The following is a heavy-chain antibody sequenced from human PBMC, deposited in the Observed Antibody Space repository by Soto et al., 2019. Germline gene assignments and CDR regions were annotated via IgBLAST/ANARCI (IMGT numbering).Heavy chain of an antibody. V-gene: IGHV6-1*01. D-gene: IGHD1-7*01. J-gene: IGHJ6*03. Sequence: SQTLSLTCAISGDSVSSNSAAWNWIRQSPSRGLERLGRTYYRSRWYNDYAVSVRSRITVNADTSKNQFSLHPNSVTPEDTAVYYCAGTSSLQWYYMDVWDKGTTVTVSS. CDR1: GDSVSSNSAA. CDR3: AGTSSLQWYYMDV. CDR2: TYYRSRWYN.